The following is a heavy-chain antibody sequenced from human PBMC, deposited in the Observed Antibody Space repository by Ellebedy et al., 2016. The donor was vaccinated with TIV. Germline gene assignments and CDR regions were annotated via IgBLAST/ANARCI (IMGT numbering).Heavy chain of an antibody. D-gene: IGHD1-26*01. CDR2: IYYSGTT. V-gene: IGHV4-59*08. J-gene: IGHJ4*02. CDR1: GGSISSYY. Sequence: MPSETLSLTCTVSGGSISSYYWSWIRQPPGKGLEWIGYIYYSGTTNYNPSLKSRVTIPVDTSKNQFSLKLSSVTAADPAVYYCARRRGSGSYYFDYWGQGTLVTVSS. CDR3: ARRRGSGSYYFDY.